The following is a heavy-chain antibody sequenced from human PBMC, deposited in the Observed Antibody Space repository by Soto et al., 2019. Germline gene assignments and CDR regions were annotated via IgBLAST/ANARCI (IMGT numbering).Heavy chain of an antibody. D-gene: IGHD3-10*01. Sequence: GESLKISCKGSGYSFYSYWIAWVRQTPGKGLEWMGIIYPGDSDTRYSPSFQGQVTISVDKSISTAYLHWNSLKASDTAMYYCASPQGQSYGFGFDIWGQGTTVTVSS. CDR2: IYPGDSDT. CDR1: GYSFYSYW. J-gene: IGHJ3*02. V-gene: IGHV5-51*01. CDR3: ASPQGQSYGFGFDI.